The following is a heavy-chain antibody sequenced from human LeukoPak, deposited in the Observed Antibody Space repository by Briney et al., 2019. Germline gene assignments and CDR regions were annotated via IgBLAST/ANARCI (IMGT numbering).Heavy chain of an antibody. CDR2: ISSSSSYI. CDR1: GFTFSSYS. CDR3: AKAQQLEIDY. Sequence: PGGSLRLSCAASGFTFSSYSMNWVRQAPGKGLEWVSSISSSSSYIYYADSVKGRFTISRDNAKNSLYLQMNSLRAEDTALYYCAKAQQLEIDYWGHGTLVTVSS. V-gene: IGHV3-21*04. J-gene: IGHJ4*01. D-gene: IGHD6-13*01.